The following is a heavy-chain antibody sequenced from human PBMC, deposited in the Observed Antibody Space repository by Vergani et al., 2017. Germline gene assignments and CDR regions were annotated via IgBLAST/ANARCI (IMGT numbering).Heavy chain of an antibody. CDR2: IRNKAYGGTT. V-gene: IGHV3-49*04. J-gene: IGHJ4*02. CDR3: SRGRGYSFGYSDY. CDR1: GFSFGDYA. D-gene: IGHD5-18*01. Sequence: EVQLVESGGGLVPPGRSLRLSCAASGFSFGDYAMTWVRQAPGKGLEWVAFIRNKAYGGTTEYAASVKGRFTISRDDSKRLAYLQLSGLKTEDTAVYFCSRGRGYSFGYSDYWGQGTWSPSPQ.